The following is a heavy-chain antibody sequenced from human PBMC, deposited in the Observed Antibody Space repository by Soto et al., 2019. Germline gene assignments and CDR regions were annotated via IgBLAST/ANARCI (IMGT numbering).Heavy chain of an antibody. J-gene: IGHJ1*01. CDR1: GYSFTSYW. Sequence: PGESLKISCKGSGYSFTSYWIGWVRQMPGKGLEWMGIIYPGDSDTRYSPSFQGQVTISADKSISTAYLQWSSLKASDTAMYYCARHPAHYYDSSGYYFEFFQHWGQGTLVTVFS. V-gene: IGHV5-51*01. CDR2: IYPGDSDT. D-gene: IGHD3-22*01. CDR3: ARHPAHYYDSSGYYFEFFQH.